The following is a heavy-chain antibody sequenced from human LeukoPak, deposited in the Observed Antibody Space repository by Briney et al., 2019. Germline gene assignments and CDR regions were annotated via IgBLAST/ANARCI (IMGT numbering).Heavy chain of an antibody. CDR3: AREPGDGYYFDY. J-gene: IGHJ4*02. V-gene: IGHV1-69*05. CDR1: GGTFSSYA. Sequence: ASVKVSCKASGGTFSSYAISWVRQAPGQGLEWMGGIIPILGTANYAQKFQGRVTITTDESTSTAYMELSSLRSEDTAVYYCAREPGDGYYFDYWGQGTLVTVSS. CDR2: IIPILGTA. D-gene: IGHD3-10*01.